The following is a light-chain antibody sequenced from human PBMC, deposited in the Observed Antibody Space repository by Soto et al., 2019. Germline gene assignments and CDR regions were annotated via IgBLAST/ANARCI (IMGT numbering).Light chain of an antibody. CDR3: SSYTSSSIDYV. V-gene: IGLV2-14*01. CDR1: SSDVGGYNY. Sequence: QSALTQPASVSGSPGQSITISCTGTSSDVGGYNYVSWYQQHPGKAPKLMIYEVSNRPSGVSNRLSGSKSGNTAPLTISGLQAEDEADYYCSSYTSSSIDYVFGTGTKVTVL. J-gene: IGLJ1*01. CDR2: EVS.